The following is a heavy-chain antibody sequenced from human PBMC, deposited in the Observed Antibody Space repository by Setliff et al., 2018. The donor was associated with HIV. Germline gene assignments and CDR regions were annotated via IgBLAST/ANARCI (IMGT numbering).Heavy chain of an antibody. CDR1: GDSFNNYH. J-gene: IGHJ2*01. D-gene: IGHD6-6*01. CDR2: FHYRGSP. Sequence: SETLSLTCTVSGDSFNNYHWSWIRQPPGEGLEFLGFFHYRGSPIYNPSLKSRVKISVDTSKNQFSLDLTSVTAADTAVYYCARSVARDYWYLGHWGRGTLVTVSS. V-gene: IGHV4-59*01. CDR3: ARSVARDYWYLGH.